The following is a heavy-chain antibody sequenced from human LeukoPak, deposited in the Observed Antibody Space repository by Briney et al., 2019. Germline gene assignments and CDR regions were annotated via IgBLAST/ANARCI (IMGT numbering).Heavy chain of an antibody. Sequence: ASVKVSCKASGYTFTSYYMHWVRQAPGQGLEWMGWINPNSGGTNYAQKFQGRVTMTRDTSISTAYMELSRLRSDDTAVYYCARGDVVVIANDYWGQGTLVTVSS. CDR1: GYTFTSYY. J-gene: IGHJ4*02. CDR3: ARGDVVVIANDY. D-gene: IGHD2-21*01. V-gene: IGHV1-2*02. CDR2: INPNSGGT.